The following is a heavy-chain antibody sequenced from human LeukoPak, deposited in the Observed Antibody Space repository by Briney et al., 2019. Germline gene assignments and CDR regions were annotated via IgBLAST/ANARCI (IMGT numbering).Heavy chain of an antibody. CDR1: GGTFSSYA. D-gene: IGHD3-10*01. V-gene: IGHV1-69*04. Sequence: SVKVSCKASGGTFSSYAISWVRQAPGQGLEWMGRIIPILGIANYAQKFQGRVTITADKSTSTAYMELSSLRSEDTAVYFCARGAGGYYYYYMDVWGKGTTVTVSS. J-gene: IGHJ6*03. CDR3: ARGAGGYYYYYMDV. CDR2: IIPILGIA.